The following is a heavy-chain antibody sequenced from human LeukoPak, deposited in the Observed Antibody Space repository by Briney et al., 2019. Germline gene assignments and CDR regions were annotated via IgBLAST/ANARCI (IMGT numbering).Heavy chain of an antibody. Sequence: SETLSLTCAVSGYSISSGYYWGWIRQPPGKGLEWIGSIYHSGSTYYNPSLKSRVTISVDTSKNQFSLKLSSVTAADTAVYYCARREEMATIRVWGQGTLVTVSS. V-gene: IGHV4-38-2*01. CDR3: ARREEMATIRV. CDR2: IYHSGST. J-gene: IGHJ4*02. D-gene: IGHD5-24*01. CDR1: GYSISSGYY.